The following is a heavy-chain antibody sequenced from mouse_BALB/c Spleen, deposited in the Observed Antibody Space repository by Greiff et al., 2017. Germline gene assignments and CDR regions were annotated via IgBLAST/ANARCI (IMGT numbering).Heavy chain of an antibody. Sequence: QVQLKQSGPGLVQPSQSLSITCTVSGFSLTSYGVHWVRQSPGKGLEWLGVIWSGGSTDYNAAFISRLSISKDNSKSQVFFKMNSLQANDTARYYCARNGYDYDEAMDYWGQGTSVTVSS. D-gene: IGHD2-4*01. CDR3: ARNGYDYDEAMDY. CDR2: IWSGGST. CDR1: GFSLTSYG. J-gene: IGHJ4*01. V-gene: IGHV2-2*02.